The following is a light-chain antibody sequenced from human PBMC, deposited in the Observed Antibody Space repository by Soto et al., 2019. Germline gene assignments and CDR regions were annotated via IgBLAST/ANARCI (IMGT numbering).Light chain of an antibody. Sequence: EVVLTQSPGTRSLSVVERVTLSFRASQSVSGSYLAWYQQKPGQAPRLLIYSASIRATGIPDRFSGSGSGTDFTLTISRLEPEDFAVYYCQQYGGSPISFGQGTRLEIK. CDR1: QSVSGSY. J-gene: IGKJ5*01. V-gene: IGKV3-20*01. CDR2: SAS. CDR3: QQYGGSPIS.